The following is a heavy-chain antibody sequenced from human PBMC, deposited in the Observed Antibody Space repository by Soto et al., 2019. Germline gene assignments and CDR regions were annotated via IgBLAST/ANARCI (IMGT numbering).Heavy chain of an antibody. CDR3: ATSLSGYYYNY. D-gene: IGHD3-22*01. V-gene: IGHV3-48*03. CDR1: GFTFSTYE. CDR2: ISSSGSTT. Sequence: GGSLRLSXAASGFTFSTYEMMWVRQAPGKGLEWVSYISSSGSTTYYADSVRGRFTISRDNAKNSLYLQMNSLRAEDTAVYYCATSLSGYYYNYWGQGTLVTVSS. J-gene: IGHJ4*02.